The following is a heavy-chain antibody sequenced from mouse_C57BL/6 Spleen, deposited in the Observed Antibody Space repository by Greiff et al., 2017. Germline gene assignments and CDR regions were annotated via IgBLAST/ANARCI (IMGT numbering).Heavy chain of an antibody. CDR1: GYTFTSYT. CDR3: ARGDYGSSYVFAY. V-gene: IGHV1-4*01. D-gene: IGHD1-1*01. Sequence: VQLQQSGAELARPGASVKMSCKASGYTFTSYTMHWVTQRPGQGLEWIGYINPSSGYTKHNQKFKDKATLTADKSSSTAYMPLSSLTSEDSAVYYCARGDYGSSYVFAYWGQGTLVTVSA. J-gene: IGHJ3*01. CDR2: INPSSGYT.